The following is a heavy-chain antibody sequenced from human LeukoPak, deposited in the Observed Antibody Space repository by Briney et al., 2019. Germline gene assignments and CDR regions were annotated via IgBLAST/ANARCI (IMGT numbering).Heavy chain of an antibody. V-gene: IGHV3-23*01. Sequence: GGSLRLSCAVSGITLSNYGMSWVRQAPRKGLEWVAGISDSGGRTKYADSVKGRFTISRDNSKNTLYLQMNSLRAEDTAVYFCAKRGVVIRVILVGFHKEAYYFDSWGQGALVTVSS. CDR3: AKRGVVIRVILVGFHKEAYYFDS. D-gene: IGHD3-22*01. CDR1: GITLSNYG. CDR2: ISDSGGRT. J-gene: IGHJ4*02.